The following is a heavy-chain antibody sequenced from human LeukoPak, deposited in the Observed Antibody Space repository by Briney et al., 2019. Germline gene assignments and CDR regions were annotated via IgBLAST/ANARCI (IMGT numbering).Heavy chain of an antibody. CDR3: ARYRIGYYNYYGMDV. V-gene: IGHV4-34*01. Sequence: SETLSLTCAVYGGSFSGYYWSWIRQPPGKGLEWIGEINHSGSTNYNPSLKSRVTISVDTSKNQFSLKLSSVTAADTAVYYCARYRIGYYNYYGMDVWGQGTTVTVSS. CDR1: GGSFSGYY. D-gene: IGHD1-26*01. CDR2: INHSGST. J-gene: IGHJ6*02.